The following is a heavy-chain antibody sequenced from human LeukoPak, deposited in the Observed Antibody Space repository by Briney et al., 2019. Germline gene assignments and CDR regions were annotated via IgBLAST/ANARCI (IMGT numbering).Heavy chain of an antibody. CDR3: ARDLAGSGGSYYYYYGMDV. V-gene: IGHV1-2*02. D-gene: IGHD2-15*01. Sequence: ASVKVSCKASGYTFTGYYMHWVRQAPGQGLEWMGWINPNSGGTNYAQKSQGRVTMTRDTSISTAYMELSRLRSDDTAVYYCARDLAGSGGSYYYYYGMDVWGQGTTVTVSS. CDR2: INPNSGGT. CDR1: GYTFTGYY. J-gene: IGHJ6*02.